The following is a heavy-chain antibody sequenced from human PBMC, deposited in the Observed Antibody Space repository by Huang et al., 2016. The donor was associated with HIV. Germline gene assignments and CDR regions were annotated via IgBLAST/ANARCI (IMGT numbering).Heavy chain of an antibody. CDR2: VNHEGST. V-gene: IGHV4-34*01. Sequence: QVRLEQWGAGLLQSSETLSLTCAVYGGSFSDHFWTWIRQCPGKGLGWSGEVNHEGSTNHNPSLKRRCTITADMSKNQFSLKLDSMTGADTGLYFCARPGYGSGWRFDSWGRGTLVTVTS. D-gene: IGHD6-19*01. CDR3: ARPGYGSGWRFDS. CDR1: GGSFSDHF. J-gene: IGHJ4*02.